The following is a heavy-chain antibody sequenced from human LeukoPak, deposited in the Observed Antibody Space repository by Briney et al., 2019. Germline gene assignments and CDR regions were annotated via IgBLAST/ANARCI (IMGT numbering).Heavy chain of an antibody. CDR3: ATAKTYYYDSSGYYFDY. Sequence: PGGSLRLSCAASGFTFRSYSMNWVRQAPGKGLEWVSSISSSSSYIYYADSVKGRFTISRDNAKNSLYLQMNSLRAEDTAVYYCATAKTYYYDSSGYYFDYWGQGTLVTVSS. CDR2: ISSSSSYI. D-gene: IGHD3-22*01. V-gene: IGHV3-21*01. J-gene: IGHJ4*02. CDR1: GFTFRSYS.